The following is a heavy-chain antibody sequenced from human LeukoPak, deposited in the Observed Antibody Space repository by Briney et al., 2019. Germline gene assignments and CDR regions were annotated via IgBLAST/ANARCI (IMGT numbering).Heavy chain of an antibody. J-gene: IGHJ6*03. D-gene: IGHD6-13*01. CDR1: GGSISSSSYY. V-gene: IGHV4-39*07. CDR2: IYYSGST. CDR3: AREGGSSTWSRDYYYMDV. Sequence: SETLSLTCTVSGGSISSSSYYWGWIRQPPGKGLEWIGSIYYSGSTNYNPSLKSRVTISVDTSKKQFSLRLRAVTAADTAVYYCAREGGSSTWSRDYYYMDVWGKGTTVSVSS.